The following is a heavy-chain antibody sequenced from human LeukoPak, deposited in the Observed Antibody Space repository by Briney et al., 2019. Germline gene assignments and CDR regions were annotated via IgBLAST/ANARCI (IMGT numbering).Heavy chain of an antibody. Sequence: PSETLSLTCTVSGDSISSGSYYWGWIRQSPGKGLEWIGSFYSTGNTLYTPSLKSRVAISVDTSKNSFSLNLHSVTAADTAVYYCARDLWSTGAGVFDFWGQGALVAVSS. CDR3: ARDLWSTGAGVFDF. D-gene: IGHD2-21*01. V-gene: IGHV4-39*07. J-gene: IGHJ4*02. CDR1: GDSISSGSYY. CDR2: FYSTGNT.